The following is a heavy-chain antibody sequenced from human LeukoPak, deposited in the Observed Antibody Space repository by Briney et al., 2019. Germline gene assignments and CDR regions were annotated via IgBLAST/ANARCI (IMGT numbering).Heavy chain of an antibody. V-gene: IGHV1-18*01. CDR3: ARGGYDKYYDILTGALGYYYYYMDV. Sequence: ASVKVSCKASGYTFTSYGVSWVRQAPGQGLEWMGWISAYNGNTNYAQKVRGRVTMTTDTSTRTAYMELRSLRSDDTAVYYCARGGYDKYYDILTGALGYYYYYMDVWGKGTTVTVSS. CDR1: GYTFTSYG. J-gene: IGHJ6*03. CDR2: ISAYNGNT. D-gene: IGHD3-9*01.